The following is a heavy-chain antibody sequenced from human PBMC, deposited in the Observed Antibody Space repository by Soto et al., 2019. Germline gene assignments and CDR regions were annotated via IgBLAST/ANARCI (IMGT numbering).Heavy chain of an antibody. CDR2: IIPMFGTG. CDR3: ARENRDDNSGWYSSSDWFDP. CDR1: RDTSDSFS. J-gene: IGHJ5*02. D-gene: IGHD6-19*01. Sequence: QVQLVQSGAEVKKPGSSVRVSCKASRDTSDSFSISWVRQAPGQGLEWMGGIIPMFGTGNYAQKFQGRLTITADESTGTSYMDLKSLRSEDTAVYFCARENRDDNSGWYSSSDWFDPWGQGTLVTVSS. V-gene: IGHV1-69*01.